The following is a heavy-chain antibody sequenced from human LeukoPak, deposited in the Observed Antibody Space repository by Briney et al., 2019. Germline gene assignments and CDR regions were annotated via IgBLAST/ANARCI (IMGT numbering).Heavy chain of an antibody. J-gene: IGHJ5*02. CDR3: ARSSSSRDRRFDP. Sequence: SETLSLTCTVSGGSISSSSYYWGWIRQPPGKGLEWIGSIYYSGSTYYNPSLKSRVTISVDTSKNQFSLKLSSVTAADTAVYYCARSSSSRDRRFDPWGQGTLVTVSS. V-gene: IGHV4-39*01. CDR1: GGSISSSSYY. CDR2: IYYSGST. D-gene: IGHD6-6*01.